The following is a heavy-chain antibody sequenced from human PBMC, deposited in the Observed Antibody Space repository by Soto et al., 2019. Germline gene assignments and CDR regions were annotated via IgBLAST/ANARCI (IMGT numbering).Heavy chain of an antibody. CDR3: ARELYSFLYGDYDAFDI. J-gene: IGHJ3*02. Sequence: QVQLVESGGGVVQPGRSLRLSCAASGFTFSSYGMHWVRQAPGKGLEWVAVIWYDGSNKYYADSVKGRFTISRDNSKNTLYLQMNSLRAEDTAVYYCARELYSFLYGDYDAFDIWGQGTMVTVSS. V-gene: IGHV3-33*01. CDR2: IWYDGSNK. CDR1: GFTFSSYG. D-gene: IGHD4-17*01.